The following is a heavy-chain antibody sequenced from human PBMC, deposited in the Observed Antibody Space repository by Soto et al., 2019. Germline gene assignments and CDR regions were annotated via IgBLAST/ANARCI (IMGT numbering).Heavy chain of an antibody. CDR3: ARRGPTANEQPIPNYYYYGMDV. CDR2: IYHSGST. Sequence: SETLSLTCAVSGGSISSSNWWSWVRQPPGKGLEWIGEIYHSGSTNYNPSLKSRVTISVDKSKNQFSLKLSSVTAADTAVYYCARRGPTANEQPIPNYYYYGMDVWGQGTTVTVSS. D-gene: IGHD6-13*01. V-gene: IGHV4-4*02. CDR1: GGSISSSNW. J-gene: IGHJ6*02.